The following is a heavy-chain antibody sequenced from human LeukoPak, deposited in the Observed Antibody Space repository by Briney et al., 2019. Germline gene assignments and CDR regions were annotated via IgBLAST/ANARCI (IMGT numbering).Heavy chain of an antibody. CDR2: IYSGGST. D-gene: IGHD2-2*01. V-gene: IGHV3-66*01. J-gene: IGHJ6*02. CDR1: GFTVSSNY. Sequence: VGSLRLSCAASGFTVSSNYMNWVRQAPGKGLEWVSVIYSGGSTYYADSVKGRFTISRDNSKNTLYLQLNSLRAEDTAVYYCARDWGCTDTRCYLGMDVWGQGTTVTVSS. CDR3: ARDWGCTDTRCYLGMDV.